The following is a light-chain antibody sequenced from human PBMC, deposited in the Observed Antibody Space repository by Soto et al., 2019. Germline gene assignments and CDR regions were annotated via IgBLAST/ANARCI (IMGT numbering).Light chain of an antibody. Sequence: DIQMTQSPSTLSASVGDRVTITCRASQSISSWLAWYQQKPGKAPKLLIYHASSLQSGVPSRFSGSGSGTEFTLTISSLQADDFATYYCQQYNSYLLVTFGQGTKVEIK. V-gene: IGKV1-5*01. J-gene: IGKJ1*01. CDR2: HAS. CDR3: QQYNSYLLVT. CDR1: QSISSW.